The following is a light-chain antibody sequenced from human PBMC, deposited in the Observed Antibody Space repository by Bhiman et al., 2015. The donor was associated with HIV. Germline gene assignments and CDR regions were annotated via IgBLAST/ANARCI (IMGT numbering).Light chain of an antibody. V-gene: IGLV1-51*01. CDR2: DNN. Sequence: QSVLTQPPSVSAAPGQTVTISCSGSFSNIETNYVSWYQQLPGTAPKLLIYDNNMRPSGIPDRISGSKSGTSATLGITGLQTGDEADYYCGTWDSSLSGVVFGGGTKVTVV. CDR3: GTWDSSLSGVV. CDR1: FSNIETNY. J-gene: IGLJ3*02.